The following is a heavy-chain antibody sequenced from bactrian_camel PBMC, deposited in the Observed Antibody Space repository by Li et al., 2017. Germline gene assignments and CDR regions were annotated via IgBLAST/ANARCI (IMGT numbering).Heavy chain of an antibody. V-gene: IGHV3S55*01. Sequence: HVQLVESGGGSVQVGGSLRLSCVASGDTIGRYCMGWFRQIPDKEREGVAGIESDGSTSYADSVKGRFTVSRDNAKNTLYLQMNSLKTEDTAMYYCRRGWYGPRTTVERVVGAQGTQVTVS. D-gene: IGHD6*01. J-gene: IGHJ4*01. CDR1: GDTIGRYC. CDR2: IESDGST. CDR3: RRGWYGPRTTVERVV.